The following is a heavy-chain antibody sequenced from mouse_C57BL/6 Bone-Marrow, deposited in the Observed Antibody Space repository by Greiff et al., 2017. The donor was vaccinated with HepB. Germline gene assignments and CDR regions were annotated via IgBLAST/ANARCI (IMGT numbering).Heavy chain of an antibody. J-gene: IGHJ2*01. CDR1: GYSFTGYF. Sequence: VQLKESGPELVKPGDSVKISCKASGYSFTGYFMNWVMQSHGKSLEWIGRINPYNGDTFYNQKFKGKATLTVDKSSSTAHMELRSLTSEDSAVYYCARGGEGLYYFDYWGQGTTLTVSS. V-gene: IGHV1-20*01. CDR3: ARGGEGLYYFDY. D-gene: IGHD2-13*01. CDR2: INPYNGDT.